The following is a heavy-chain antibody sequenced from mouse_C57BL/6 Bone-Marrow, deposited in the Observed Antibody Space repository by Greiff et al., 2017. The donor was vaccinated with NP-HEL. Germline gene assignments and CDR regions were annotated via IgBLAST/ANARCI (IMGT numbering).Heavy chain of an antibody. CDR2: ISYDGSN. CDR1: GYSITSGYY. V-gene: IGHV3-6*01. Sequence: ESGPGLVKPSQSLSLTCSVTGYSITSGYYWNWIRQFPGNKLEWMGYISYDGSNNYNPSLKNRISITRDTSKIQFFLKLNSVTTEDTATYYRTGSFDYWGQGTTLTVSS. D-gene: IGHD4-1*01. CDR3: TGSFDY. J-gene: IGHJ2*01.